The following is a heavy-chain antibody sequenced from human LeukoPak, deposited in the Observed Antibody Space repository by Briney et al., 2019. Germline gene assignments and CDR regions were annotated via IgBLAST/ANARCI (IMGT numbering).Heavy chain of an antibody. Sequence: SQTLSLTCTVSGGSISSGDYYWSWIRQPPGKGLEWIGYIYYSGSTYYNPSLKSRVTISVDTSKNQFSLKLSSVTAADTAVYYCARDPGPYCSSTSCYFGNWFDPWVQGTLVTVSS. CDR3: ARDPGPYCSSTSCYFGNWFDP. CDR2: IYYSGST. V-gene: IGHV4-30-4*08. CDR1: GGSISSGDYY. D-gene: IGHD2-2*01. J-gene: IGHJ5*02.